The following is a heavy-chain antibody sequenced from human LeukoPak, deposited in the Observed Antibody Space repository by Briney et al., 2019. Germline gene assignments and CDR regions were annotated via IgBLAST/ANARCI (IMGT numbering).Heavy chain of an antibody. V-gene: IGHV4-39*07. Sequence: SETLSLTCTVSGGSLTSSNNYWGWTRQPPGKGLEWFGSISYIGATAYNPSLRSRVTISVDTSKNQFSLKLSSVTAADTAVYYCARYDFWSGYYGYWGQGTLVTVSS. CDR1: GGSLTSSNNY. CDR3: ARYDFWSGYYGY. J-gene: IGHJ4*02. CDR2: ISYIGAT. D-gene: IGHD3-3*01.